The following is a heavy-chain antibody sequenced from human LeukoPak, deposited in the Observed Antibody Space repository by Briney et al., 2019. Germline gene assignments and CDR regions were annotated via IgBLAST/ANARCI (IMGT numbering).Heavy chain of an antibody. Sequence: KSGGSLRLSCAASGFTFSNAWMSWVRQAPGKGLEWVGRIKSKTDGGTTDYAAPVKGRFTISRDDSKNTLYLQMNSLKTEDTAVYYCTTVLDEELSNYFDYWGQGTLVTVSS. J-gene: IGHJ4*02. CDR2: IKSKTDGGTT. D-gene: IGHD2/OR15-2a*01. V-gene: IGHV3-15*01. CDR1: GFTFSNAW. CDR3: TTVLDEELSNYFDY.